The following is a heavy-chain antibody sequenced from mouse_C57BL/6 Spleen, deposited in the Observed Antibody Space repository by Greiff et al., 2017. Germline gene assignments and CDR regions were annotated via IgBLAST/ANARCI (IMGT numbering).Heavy chain of an antibody. D-gene: IGHD1-1*01. CDR1: GYTFTDYE. CDR2: IDPETGGT. V-gene: IGHV1-15*01. Sequence: QVQLQQSGAELVRPGASVTLSCKASGYTFTDYEMHWVKQTPVHGLEWIGAIDPETGGTAYNQKFKGKAILTADKSSSTAYMELRSLTSEDSAVYYCTRSPYYNGKWGQGTTLTVSS. CDR3: TRSPYYNGK. J-gene: IGHJ2*01.